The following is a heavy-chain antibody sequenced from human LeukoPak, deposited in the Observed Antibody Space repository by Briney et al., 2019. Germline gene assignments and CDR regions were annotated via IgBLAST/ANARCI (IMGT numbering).Heavy chain of an antibody. D-gene: IGHD3-16*01. J-gene: IGHJ4*02. CDR1: GFTVSSNY. CDR2: IKEDGTLK. V-gene: IGHV3-7*03. Sequence: PGGSLRLSCAASGFTVSSNYMSWVRQAPGKGLEWVANIKEDGTLKNYVDSVRGRFTISRDNAKNSLYLQMNSLRAEDTAVYYCARADYAYAELSRWGQGTLVTVSS. CDR3: ARADYAYAELSR.